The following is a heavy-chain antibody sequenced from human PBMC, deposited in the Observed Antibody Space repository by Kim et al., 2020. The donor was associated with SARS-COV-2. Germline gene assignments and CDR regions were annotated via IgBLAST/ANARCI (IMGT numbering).Heavy chain of an antibody. CDR2: ISSSSSYI. V-gene: IGHV3-21*01. Sequence: GGSLRLSCAASGFTFSSYSMNWVRQAPGKGLEWVSSISSSSSYIYYADSVKGRFTISRDNAKNSLYLQMNSLRAEDTAVYYCASSHGSGPPTSDAFDIWGQGTLVTVSS. J-gene: IGHJ3*02. CDR1: GFTFSSYS. CDR3: ASSHGSGPPTSDAFDI. D-gene: IGHD2-15*01.